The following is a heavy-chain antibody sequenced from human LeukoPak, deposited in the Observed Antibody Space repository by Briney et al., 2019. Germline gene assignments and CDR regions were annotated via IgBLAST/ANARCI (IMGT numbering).Heavy chain of an antibody. V-gene: IGHV1-8*01. CDR3: ARGSTYYYDSSGYYYSRPFDP. J-gene: IGHJ5*02. CDR1: GYTFTSYD. Sequence: GASVKVSCKASGYTFTSYDINWVRQATGQGLEWMGWMNPNSGNTGYAQKFQGRVTMTRNTSISTAYMELSSLRSEDTAVYYCARGSTYYYDSSGYYYSRPFDPWGQGTLVTVSS. D-gene: IGHD3-22*01. CDR2: MNPNSGNT.